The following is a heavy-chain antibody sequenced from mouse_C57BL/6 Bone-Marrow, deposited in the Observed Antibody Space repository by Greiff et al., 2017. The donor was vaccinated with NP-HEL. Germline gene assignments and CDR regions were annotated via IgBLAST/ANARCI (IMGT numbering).Heavy chain of an antibody. V-gene: IGHV14-4*01. CDR3: TTRRNPGGFAY. CDR1: GFNIKDDY. J-gene: IGHJ3*01. Sequence: EVQLQQSGAELVRPGASVKLSCTASGFNIKDDYMHWVKQRPEQGLEWIGWIDPENGDTEYASKFQGKATITAATSSNTAFLQLSSLTSEDTAVYYCTTRRNPGGFAYWGQGTLVTVSA. CDR2: IDPENGDT.